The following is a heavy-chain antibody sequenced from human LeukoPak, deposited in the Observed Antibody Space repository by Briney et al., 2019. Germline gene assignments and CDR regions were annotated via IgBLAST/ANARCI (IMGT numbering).Heavy chain of an antibody. CDR2: INPNSGGT. CDR3: ARVYYYDSSGYIDY. CDR1: GYTLTGYY. D-gene: IGHD3-22*01. J-gene: IGHJ4*02. V-gene: IGHV1-2*02. Sequence: ASVKVSCKASGYTLTGYYMHWVRQAPGQGLEWMGWINPNSGGTNYAQKFQGRVTMTRDTSISTAYMELSRLRSEDTAVYYCARVYYYDSSGYIDYWGQGTLVTVSS.